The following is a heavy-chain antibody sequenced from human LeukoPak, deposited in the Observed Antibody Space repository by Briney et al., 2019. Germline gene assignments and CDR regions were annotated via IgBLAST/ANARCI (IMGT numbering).Heavy chain of an antibody. CDR3: ARAGILGYYYYYMDV. V-gene: IGHV3-48*03. CDR1: GFTFSSYE. J-gene: IGHJ6*03. CDR2: ISSSGSTI. D-gene: IGHD6-13*01. Sequence: PTGGSLRLSCAASGFTFSSYEMNWVRQAPGKGLEWVSYISSSGSTIYYADSVKGRFTISRDNAKNSLYLQMNSLRAEDTAGYYCARAGILGYYYYYMDVWGKGTTVTISS.